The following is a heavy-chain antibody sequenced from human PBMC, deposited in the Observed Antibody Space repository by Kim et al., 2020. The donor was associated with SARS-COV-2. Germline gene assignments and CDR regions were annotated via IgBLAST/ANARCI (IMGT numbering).Heavy chain of an antibody. Sequence: SVKVSCKASGFTFTSSAVQWVRQARGQRLEWIGWIVVGSGNTNYAQKFQERVTITRDMSTSTAYMELSSLRSEDTAVYYCAAEDSTMVRGVIAYYYGMDVWGQGTTVTVSS. CDR2: IVVGSGNT. J-gene: IGHJ6*02. V-gene: IGHV1-58*01. CDR3: AAEDSTMVRGVIAYYYGMDV. CDR1: GFTFTSSA. D-gene: IGHD3-10*01.